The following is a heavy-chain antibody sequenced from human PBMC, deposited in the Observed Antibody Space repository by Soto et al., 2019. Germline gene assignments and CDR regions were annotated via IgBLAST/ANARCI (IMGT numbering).Heavy chain of an antibody. V-gene: IGHV1-18*01. CDR2: ISDNSGTT. CDR1: GYTFSTYG. Sequence: QVQLVQSGAEVKKPGASVKVSCEASGYTFSTYGITWVRQAPGQGLEWMGWISDNSGTTNYAQQLQGGLTMTTDTSTSTAYMELSSLRSDDTVVYYCAREGVRGQRGVTYCDYWGQGTLVTVSS. D-gene: IGHD3-10*01. CDR3: AREGVRGQRGVTYCDY. J-gene: IGHJ4*02.